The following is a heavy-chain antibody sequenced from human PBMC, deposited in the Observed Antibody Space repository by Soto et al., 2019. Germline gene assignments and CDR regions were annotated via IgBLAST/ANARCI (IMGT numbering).Heavy chain of an antibody. Sequence: TLSLTCTVSDGSISSYYWSWIRQTPGKALEWLALIYWDDDKRYSPSLKSRLTITKDTSKNQVVLTMSNMDPVDTATYYCAHSPGVGELSFWNFDYWGQGTLVTVSS. V-gene: IGHV2-5*08. CDR2: IYWDDDK. CDR3: AHSPGVGELSFWNFDY. D-gene: IGHD3-16*02. CDR1: DGSISSYYW. J-gene: IGHJ4*02.